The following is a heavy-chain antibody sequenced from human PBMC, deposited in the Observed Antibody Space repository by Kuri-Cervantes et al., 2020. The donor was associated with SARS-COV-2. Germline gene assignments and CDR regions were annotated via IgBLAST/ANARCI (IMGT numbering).Heavy chain of an antibody. CDR2: IKPDGSEK. D-gene: IGHD3-10*01. J-gene: IGHJ3*01. CDR1: GFTFMNAW. V-gene: IGHV3-7*01. Sequence: GESLKISCAASGFTFMNAWMTWVRQAPGKGLEWVANIKPDGSEKNYVDSVKGRFTISRDNAKNSLYLQTNSLRVEDTAVYYCAKSGRQYDVWGQGTMVTVSS. CDR3: AKSGRQYDV.